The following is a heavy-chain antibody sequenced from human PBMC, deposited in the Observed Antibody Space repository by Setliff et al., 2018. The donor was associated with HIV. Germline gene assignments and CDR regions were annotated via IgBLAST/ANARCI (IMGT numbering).Heavy chain of an antibody. CDR2: INSDGSST. J-gene: IGHJ6*03. V-gene: IGHV3-74*01. CDR3: ARDGTTFLAAMDV. D-gene: IGHD3-3*02. Sequence: PGGSLRLSCAASGFTFSRSAVHWVRQAPGEGLVWVSRINSDGSSTSYADSVKGRFTISRDNAKNSLYLQMNSLRAEDTAVYYCARDGTTFLAAMDVWGKGTTVTVS. CDR1: GFTFSRSA.